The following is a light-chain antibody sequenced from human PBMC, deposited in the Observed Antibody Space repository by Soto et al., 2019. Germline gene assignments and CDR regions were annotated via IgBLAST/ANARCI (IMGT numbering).Light chain of an antibody. CDR3: QQYNLYSWT. J-gene: IGKJ1*01. Sequence: GDRVTITCRASQSISSWLAWYQQKPGKAPKLLIYDASSLESGVPSRFSGSGSGTEFTLTISSLQPDDFATYYCQQYNLYSWTFRHGTKVDI. CDR2: DAS. V-gene: IGKV1-5*01. CDR1: QSISSW.